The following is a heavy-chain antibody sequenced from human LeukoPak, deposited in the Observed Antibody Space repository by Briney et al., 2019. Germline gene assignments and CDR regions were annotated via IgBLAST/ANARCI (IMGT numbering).Heavy chain of an antibody. V-gene: IGHV3-48*03. CDR3: ARGERGDF. CDR1: GFTFSSYG. J-gene: IGHJ4*02. CDR2: ISSIGTTI. D-gene: IGHD1-26*01. Sequence: AGGSLRLSRAASGFTFSSYGMHWVRQAPGKGLEWVSYISSIGTTIYYADSVKGRFTISRDKAKNSLYLQMNSLRAEDTAVYYCARGERGDFWGQGTLVTVSS.